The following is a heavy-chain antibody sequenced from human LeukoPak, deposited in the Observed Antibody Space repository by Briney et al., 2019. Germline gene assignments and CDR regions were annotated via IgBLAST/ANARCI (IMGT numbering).Heavy chain of an antibody. J-gene: IGHJ2*01. CDR3: ARVYYSNSYDYWYFDL. Sequence: SETLSLTCTVSGGSIRCYYWIWLRQPQGKGLEWIGNIFYSGGANYNTSLKSRVTISVDTSKNLFSLKRTPVTAADAAVYYCARVYYSNSYDYWYFDLWGRGTLVTVSS. CDR1: GGSIRCYY. V-gene: IGHV4-59*01. CDR2: IFYSGGA. D-gene: IGHD6-13*01.